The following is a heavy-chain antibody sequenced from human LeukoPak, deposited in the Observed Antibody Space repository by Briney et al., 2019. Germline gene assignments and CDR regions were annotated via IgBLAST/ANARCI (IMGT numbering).Heavy chain of an antibody. CDR3: ASGTTVIQYYFDY. J-gene: IGHJ4*02. CDR2: ISGSGGST. Sequence: GGSLRLSCAASGFTFTGKPRGGVRRAPGKGLDWASAISGSGGSTYYADSVKGRFTISRDNSKNTLYLQMNSLRAEDTAVYYCASGTTVIQYYFDYWGQGTLVTVSS. D-gene: IGHD4-17*01. V-gene: IGHV3-23*01. CDR1: GFTFTGKP.